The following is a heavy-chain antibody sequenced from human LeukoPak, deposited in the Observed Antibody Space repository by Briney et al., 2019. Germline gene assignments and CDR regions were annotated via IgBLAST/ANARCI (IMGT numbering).Heavy chain of an antibody. CDR2: INHSGTT. Sequence: SETLSLTCAVYGGSFGGYYWTWIRQPPGKGPEWIGEINHSGTTNYNPSLKRRAIMSVDTAKNQFSLKLNSVSAADTAVYYCARSSYHYDYVWGSYRREDMLDYWGQGTLVTVSS. CDR1: GGSFGGYY. D-gene: IGHD3-16*02. J-gene: IGHJ4*02. V-gene: IGHV4-34*01. CDR3: ARSSYHYDYVWGSYRREDMLDY.